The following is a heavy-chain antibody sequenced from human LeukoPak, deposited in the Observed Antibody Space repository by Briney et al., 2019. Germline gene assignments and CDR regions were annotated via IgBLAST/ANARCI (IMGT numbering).Heavy chain of an antibody. CDR3: AKSGYYPY. J-gene: IGHJ4*02. CDR1: GFTFSSYG. Sequence: GGSLRLSCAASGFTFSSYGMNWVRQAPGKGLEWVSGISDSGGSTYYADSVKGRFTISRDNSKNTLYLQMNSLRAEDTAVYYCAKSGYYPYWGQGTLVTVSS. V-gene: IGHV3-23*01. CDR2: ISDSGGST. D-gene: IGHD3-22*01.